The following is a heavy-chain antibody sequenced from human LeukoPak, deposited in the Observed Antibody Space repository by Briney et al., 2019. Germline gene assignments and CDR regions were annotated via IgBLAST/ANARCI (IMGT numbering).Heavy chain of an antibody. CDR1: GFTFSSYA. CDR2: ISGSGGNT. D-gene: IGHD1-26*01. V-gene: IGHV3-23*01. J-gene: IGHJ4*02. Sequence: GGSLRLSCAASGFTFSSYAMSWVRQAPGKGLEWVSAISGSGGNTYYADSVKGRFTISRDNSKNTLYLQMNSLRAEDTAVYHCAKGRIHSGSALDYWGQGTLVTVSS. CDR3: AKGRIHSGSALDY.